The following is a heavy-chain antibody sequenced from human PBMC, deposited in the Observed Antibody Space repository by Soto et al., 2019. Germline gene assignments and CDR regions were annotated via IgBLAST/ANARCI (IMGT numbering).Heavy chain of an antibody. CDR1: GGSISSSIYY. J-gene: IGHJ4*02. CDR3: SRLRNLGYSRGWLPPFDY. D-gene: IGHD6-19*01. V-gene: IGHV4-39*01. Sequence: QLQLQESGPGLVKPSETLSLTCTVSGGSISSSIYYWGWIRQPPGKGLEWIGSVYYSGTTYYNPSLKSRLTISGDPSKNQFSLKLSSGTAADTAVYYRSRLRNLGYSRGWLPPFDYWGQGTLVTVSS. CDR2: VYYSGTT.